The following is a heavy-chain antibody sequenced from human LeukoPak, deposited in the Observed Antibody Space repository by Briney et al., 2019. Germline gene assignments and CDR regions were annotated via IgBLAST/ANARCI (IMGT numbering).Heavy chain of an antibody. V-gene: IGHV1-2*02. Sequence: ASLKASCKASGYTFTDYYMHWVRQAPGQGLEWMGWINPNSGGTNYAQKFQGRVTMTRDTSISTVYLELSSLRADDTAVYYCARDPATTYYYNPWGQGTLVTVSS. CDR2: INPNSGGT. CDR1: GYTFTDYY. J-gene: IGHJ4*02. CDR3: ARDPATTYYYNP. D-gene: IGHD3-10*01.